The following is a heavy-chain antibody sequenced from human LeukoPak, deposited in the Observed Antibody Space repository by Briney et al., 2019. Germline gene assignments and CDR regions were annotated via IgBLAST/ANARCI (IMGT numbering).Heavy chain of an antibody. CDR2: ITSSGSNI. CDR1: GITFSTYE. D-gene: IGHD3-10*01. CDR3: ARSLQGRFDI. Sequence: PGGSLRLSCAASGITFSTYEMNWVRQAPGKGLEWASFITSSGSNIYYADSVKGRFTISRDNAKSSLYLQMNSLRAEDTAIYYCARSLQGRFDIWGQGTMVTVSS. V-gene: IGHV3-48*03. J-gene: IGHJ3*02.